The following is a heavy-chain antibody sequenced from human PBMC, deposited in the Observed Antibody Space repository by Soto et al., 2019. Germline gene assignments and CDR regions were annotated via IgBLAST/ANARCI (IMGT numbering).Heavy chain of an antibody. Sequence: QVQLVQSGAEVKKPGASVKVSCKASGYTFTSYDINWVPQATGQGLERMGWMNPNSGNTGYAQKFQGRVTMTRNTSISTAYMELSSLRSEDTAVYYCARGRPLGYYGSGSPKENWGQGTLVTVSS. CDR3: ARGRPLGYYGSGSPKEN. CDR1: GYTFTSYD. D-gene: IGHD3-10*01. V-gene: IGHV1-8*01. CDR2: MNPNSGNT. J-gene: IGHJ4*02.